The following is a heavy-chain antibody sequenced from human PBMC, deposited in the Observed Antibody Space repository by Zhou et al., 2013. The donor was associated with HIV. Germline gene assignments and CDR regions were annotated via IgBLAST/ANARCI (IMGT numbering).Heavy chain of an antibody. J-gene: IGHJ4*01. CDR1: GYTFTDYR. CDR2: ISAKNGDT. Sequence: QVQLVQSGGEVKRPGASVKVSCRASGYTFTDYRINWVRQAPGQGPEWMGWISAKNGDTKSAHLFQDRLTMTTDTSTSTAYMELRSLRSDDTAVYYCVRGTFYYDTRSWADPDYWGRGSLVTVSS. CDR3: VRGTFYYDTRSWADPDY. V-gene: IGHV1-18*01. D-gene: IGHD3-22*01.